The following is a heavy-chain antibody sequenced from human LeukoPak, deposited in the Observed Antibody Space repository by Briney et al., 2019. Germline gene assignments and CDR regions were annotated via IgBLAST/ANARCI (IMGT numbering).Heavy chain of an antibody. CDR3: AKGGWGTVLDY. J-gene: IGHJ4*02. Sequence: GGSLRLSCAASEFIFSNYAMPWVRQAPGKGLEWVSTISGSGDSTYYSDSVKGRFTISRDNSENTLYLQLNSLRAEDTAVYYCAKGGWGTVLDYWGQGTLVTVSP. CDR2: ISGSGDST. CDR1: EFIFSNYA. D-gene: IGHD3-16*01. V-gene: IGHV3-23*01.